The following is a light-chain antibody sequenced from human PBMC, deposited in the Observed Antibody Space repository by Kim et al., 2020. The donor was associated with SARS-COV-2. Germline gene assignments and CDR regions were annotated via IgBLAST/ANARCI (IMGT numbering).Light chain of an antibody. CDR1: QSTSSW. J-gene: IGKJ1*01. Sequence: DIQMTQSPSTLSASVGDRVTITCRASQSTSSWLAWYQQKPGKAPKVLIYRASSLDSGVPSRFSGSGSGTEFTLTISSLQPDDFATYYCQQYNTYPWTFGRGTKVDIK. V-gene: IGKV1-5*03. CDR3: QQYNTYPWT. CDR2: RAS.